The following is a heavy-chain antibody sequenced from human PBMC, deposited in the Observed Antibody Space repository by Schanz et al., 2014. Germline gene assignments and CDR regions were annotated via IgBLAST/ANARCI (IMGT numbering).Heavy chain of an antibody. CDR2: ITPKTGVT. CDR1: GYTFIDYS. V-gene: IGHV1-2*06. Sequence: QVRLVQSGAEVKKPGASVKVSCKASGYTFIDYSLNWVRQAPGQGLEWLGRITPKTGVTNYEQKFKDRVTMTREASNNTVYLVLSMLTSVDMAVYYCATEDVVVVGVDFSYYYGMDVWGQGTTVVVSS. CDR3: ATEDVVVVGVDFSYYYGMDV. D-gene: IGHD2-21*01. J-gene: IGHJ6*02.